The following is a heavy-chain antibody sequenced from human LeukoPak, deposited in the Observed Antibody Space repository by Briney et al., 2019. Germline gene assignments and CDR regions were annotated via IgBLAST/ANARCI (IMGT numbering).Heavy chain of an antibody. CDR2: ISSDGSNK. D-gene: IGHD5-24*01. J-gene: IGHJ4*02. CDR3: AIGRDGHFDY. CDR1: GFXFSSYG. Sequence: GRSLRLSCAASGFXFSSYGIHWVRQAPGKGLEWVTVISSDGSNKYYADSVKGRFTISRDNSKNTLYLQMNSLRAEDTAVYYCAIGRDGHFDYWGQGTLVTVSS. V-gene: IGHV3-30*03.